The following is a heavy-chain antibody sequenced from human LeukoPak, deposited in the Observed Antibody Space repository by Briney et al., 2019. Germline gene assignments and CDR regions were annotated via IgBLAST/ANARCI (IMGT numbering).Heavy chain of an antibody. CDR3: AREGIPSLLWFGELLYNWFDP. CDR1: GYTFTGYY. CDR2: INPNSGGT. D-gene: IGHD3-10*01. Sequence: ASVKVSCKASGYTFTGYYMHWVRQAPGQGLEWMGWINPNSGGTNYAQKFQGRVTMTRDTSISTAYMELSRLRSDDTAVYYCAREGIPSLLWFGELLYNWFDPWGQGTLVTVSS. V-gene: IGHV1-2*02. J-gene: IGHJ5*02.